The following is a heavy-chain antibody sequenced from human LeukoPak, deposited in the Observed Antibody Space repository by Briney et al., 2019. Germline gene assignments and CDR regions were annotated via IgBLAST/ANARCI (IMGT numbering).Heavy chain of an antibody. CDR3: ARDIATTPNFDY. J-gene: IGHJ4*02. D-gene: IGHD1-26*01. V-gene: IGHV3-23*01. CDR1: GFTFSSYA. Sequence: GGSLRLSCAASGFTFSSYAMSWVRQAPGKGLEWVSAISGSGGSTYYADSVKGRFTISRDNAKNSLYLQMNSLRAEDTAVYYCARDIATTPNFDYWGQGTLVTVSS. CDR2: ISGSGGST.